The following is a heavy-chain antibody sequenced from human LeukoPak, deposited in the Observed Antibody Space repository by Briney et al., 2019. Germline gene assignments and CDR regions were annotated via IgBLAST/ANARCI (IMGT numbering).Heavy chain of an antibody. CDR1: GFTFSTYA. CDR2: ISYDGSNK. V-gene: IGHV3-30-3*01. D-gene: IGHD3-10*01. J-gene: IGHJ3*02. CDR3: AKDLSPLVWFVSGSDAFDI. Sequence: GRSLRLSCAASGFTFSTYAMHWVRQAPGKGLEWVAVISYDGSNKYYADSVKGLFTISRDNSKNTLYLQMNSLRAEDTAVYYCAKDLSPLVWFVSGSDAFDIWGQGTMVTVSS.